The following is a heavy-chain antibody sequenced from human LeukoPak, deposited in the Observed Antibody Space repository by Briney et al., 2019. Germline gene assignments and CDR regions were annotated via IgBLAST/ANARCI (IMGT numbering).Heavy chain of an antibody. D-gene: IGHD2-21*01. CDR3: ARLRVSYMDV. V-gene: IGHV4-39*01. CDR2: TYYSGST. Sequence: SETVSLTCSVSGGSISSRSYYWGWIRQPPGKGLEWIVSTYYSGSTDYNPSLKSRVTISLDTSKIQFSLKLNSVTAEDTAVYYCARLRVSYMDVWGKGTTVTVSS. J-gene: IGHJ6*03. CDR1: GGSISSRSYY.